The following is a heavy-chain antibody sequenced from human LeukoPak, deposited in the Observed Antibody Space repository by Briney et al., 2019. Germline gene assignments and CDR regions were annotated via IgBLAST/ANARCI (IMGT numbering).Heavy chain of an antibody. Sequence: SQTLSLTCAISGDSVSSNSAARNWIRQSPSRGLEWLGRTYYRSKWYNGYAVSVKSRITINPDTSKNQFSLQLNSVTPEDTAVYYCARVSSGWTDDAFDIWGQGTMVTVSS. CDR1: GDSVSSNSAA. CDR2: TYYRSKWYN. V-gene: IGHV6-1*01. D-gene: IGHD6-19*01. CDR3: ARVSSGWTDDAFDI. J-gene: IGHJ3*02.